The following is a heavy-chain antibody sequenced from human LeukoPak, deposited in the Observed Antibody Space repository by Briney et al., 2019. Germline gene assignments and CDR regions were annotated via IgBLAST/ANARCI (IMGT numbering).Heavy chain of an antibody. V-gene: IGHV3-53*01. Sequence: GGSRRLSCAASGFTVSSNYMSWVRQAPGKGLEWVSVIYSGTSTNYADSVKGRFTISRDNSKNTLFLQMNSLRAEDTALYYCARDRRYNYGYGFDYWGQGTLVTVSS. J-gene: IGHJ4*02. CDR3: ARDRRYNYGYGFDY. CDR2: IYSGTST. D-gene: IGHD5-18*01. CDR1: GFTVSSNY.